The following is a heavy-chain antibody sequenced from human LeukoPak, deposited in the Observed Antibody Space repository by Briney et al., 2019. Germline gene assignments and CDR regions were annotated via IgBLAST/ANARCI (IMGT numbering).Heavy chain of an antibody. CDR3: ARVRGSSGWYVPYYFDY. CDR1: GGSFSGYY. D-gene: IGHD6-19*01. CDR2: INHSGST. J-gene: IGHJ4*02. V-gene: IGHV4-34*01. Sequence: PSETLSLTCAVYGGSFSGYYWSWIRQPPGKGLEWIGEINHSGSTNYNPSLKSRVTISVDTSKSQFSLKLSSVTAADTAVYYCARVRGSSGWYVPYYFDYWGQGTLVTVSS.